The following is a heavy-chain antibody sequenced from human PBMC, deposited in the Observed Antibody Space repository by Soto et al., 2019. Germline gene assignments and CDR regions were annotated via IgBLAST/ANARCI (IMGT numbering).Heavy chain of an antibody. CDR1: GGTFSSYA. CDR3: AIGYCTNGVCPDYYYYGMDV. J-gene: IGHJ6*02. CDR2: IIPIFGTA. V-gene: IGHV1-69*12. Sequence: QVQLVQSGAEVKKPGSSVKVSCKASGGTFSSYAISWVRQAPGQGLEWMGGIIPIFGTANYAQKFQGRVTITADESTSTAYMELSSLRSEDTAVYYCAIGYCTNGVCPDYYYYGMDVRGQGTTVTVSS. D-gene: IGHD2-8*01.